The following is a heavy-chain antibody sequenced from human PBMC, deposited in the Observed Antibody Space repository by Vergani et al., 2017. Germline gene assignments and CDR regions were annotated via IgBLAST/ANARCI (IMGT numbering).Heavy chain of an antibody. CDR3: AGGMGWTYRGGYMDV. V-gene: IGHV4-59*01. CDR2: IYYSGST. J-gene: IGHJ6*03. CDR1: GGSISSYY. D-gene: IGHD1-7*01. Sequence: QVQLQESGPGLVKPSETLSLTCTVSGGSISSYYWSWIRQPPGKGLEWIGYIYYSGSTNYNPSLKSRVTISVDTSKNQFSLKLSSVPAADTAVYYCAGGMGWTYRGGYMDVWGKGTTVTVSS.